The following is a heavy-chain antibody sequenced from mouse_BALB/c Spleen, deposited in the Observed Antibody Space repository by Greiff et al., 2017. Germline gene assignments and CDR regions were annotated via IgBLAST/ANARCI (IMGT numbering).Heavy chain of an antibody. D-gene: IGHD2-1*01. J-gene: IGHJ3*01. V-gene: IGHV6-6*02. CDR1: GFTFSNYW. CDR3: TYGNYPAWFAY. CDR2: VRLKSNNYAT. Sequence: EVKVEESGGGLVQPGGSMKLSCVASGFTFSNYWMNWVRQSPEKGLEWVAEVRLKSNNYATHYAESVKGRFTISRDDSKSSVYLQMNNLRAEDTGIYYCTYGNYPAWFAYWGQGTLVTVSA.